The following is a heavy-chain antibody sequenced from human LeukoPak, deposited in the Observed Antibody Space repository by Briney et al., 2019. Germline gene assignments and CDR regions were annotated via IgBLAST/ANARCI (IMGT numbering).Heavy chain of an antibody. CDR3: AGALAAAGTSFDY. CDR2: IYYSGST. Sequence: SETLSLTCTVSGGSLSRYYWSWIRQPPGKGLEWIGYIYYSGSTNYNPSLKSRVTISVDTSKSQFSLKLSSVTAADTAVYYCAGALAAAGTSFDYWGQGTLVTVSS. D-gene: IGHD6-13*01. J-gene: IGHJ4*02. V-gene: IGHV4-59*08. CDR1: GGSLSRYY.